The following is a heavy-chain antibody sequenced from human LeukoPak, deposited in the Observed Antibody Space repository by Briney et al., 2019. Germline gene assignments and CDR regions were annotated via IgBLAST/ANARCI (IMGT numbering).Heavy chain of an antibody. CDR2: IYYSGST. CDR3: ARQKGYSGSYYSSSHFDY. Sequence: SETLSLTCTVSGGSISTYSYYWGWIRQPPGKGLEWIGSIYYSGSTYYNPSLKSRVTISVDTSKNQFSLKLTSVTAADTAAYYCARQKGYSGSYYSSSHFDYWGQGALVSVSS. CDR1: GGSISTYSYY. D-gene: IGHD1-26*01. J-gene: IGHJ4*02. V-gene: IGHV4-39*01.